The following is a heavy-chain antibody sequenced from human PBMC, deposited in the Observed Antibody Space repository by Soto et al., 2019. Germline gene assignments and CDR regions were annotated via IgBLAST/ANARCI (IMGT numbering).Heavy chain of an antibody. CDR2: ISRNGGST. Sequence: PGGSLRLSCAASGFTFSSYAMHWVRQAPGKGLEYVSGISRNGGSTYYANSVKGRFTISRDNSKSTLYLQVGSLRAEDMAVYYCARSVLPFDYWGQGTLVTVSS. CDR3: ARSVLPFDY. CDR1: GFTFSSYA. V-gene: IGHV3-64*01. J-gene: IGHJ4*02.